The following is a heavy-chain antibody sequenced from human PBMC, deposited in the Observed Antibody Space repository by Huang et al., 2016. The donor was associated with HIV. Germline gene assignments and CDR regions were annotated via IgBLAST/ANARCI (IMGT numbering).Heavy chain of an antibody. J-gene: IGHJ4*02. CDR1: GGSIRSGPYY. CDR2: IDKSGST. V-gene: IGHV4-30-4*08. CDR3: ARGNGYRNREFDY. D-gene: IGHD5-12*01. Sequence: QVQLQESGPGLVKPSQTLSLTCSVSGGSIRSGPYYWSWIRQPPGGGLEWIGYIDKSGSTFSNPSLESRVSISLDTTKNQFALRLTSLTAADTAVYYCARGNGYRNREFDYWGQGTRVTVSS.